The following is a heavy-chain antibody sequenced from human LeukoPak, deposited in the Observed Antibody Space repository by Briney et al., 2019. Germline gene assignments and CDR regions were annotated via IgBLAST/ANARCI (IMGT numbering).Heavy chain of an antibody. D-gene: IGHD3-3*01. CDR1: GFTFSGSA. Sequence: GGSLKLSCAASGFTFSGSAMHWVRQASGRGLEWVGHIGNKVSNYATEYAASLRGRFTISRDDSKDTAYLQVNSLKTEDTAVYYCAGNYDSWTGLNYWGQGTLVTVSS. J-gene: IGHJ4*02. CDR3: AGNYDSWTGLNY. V-gene: IGHV3-73*01. CDR2: IGNKVSNYAT.